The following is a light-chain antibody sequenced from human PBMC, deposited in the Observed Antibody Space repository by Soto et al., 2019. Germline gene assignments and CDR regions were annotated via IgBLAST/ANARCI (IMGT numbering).Light chain of an antibody. V-gene: IGKV1-39*01. Sequence: DIQMTQSPSTLSGSVGDRVTITCRASQSISTYLNWYQQKPGQAPTLLIYAASSLQSGVPSRFSGSGSETDFTLTISSLQPEDFAAYYCQQSYSTPFTFGPGTKVDIK. J-gene: IGKJ3*01. CDR3: QQSYSTPFT. CDR1: QSISTY. CDR2: AAS.